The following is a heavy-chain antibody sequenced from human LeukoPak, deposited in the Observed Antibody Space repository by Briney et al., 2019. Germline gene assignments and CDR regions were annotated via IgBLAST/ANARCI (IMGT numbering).Heavy chain of an antibody. Sequence: SETLSLTCTVSGGSISSYYWSWIRQPPGKGLEWIGYIYYSGSTNYNPSLKSRVTISVDTSKNQFSLKLSSVTAADTAVYYCARTYCSSTSCYQWSTAGFDPWGQGTLVTVSS. V-gene: IGHV4-59*01. J-gene: IGHJ5*02. CDR1: GGSISSYY. D-gene: IGHD2-2*01. CDR3: ARTYCSSTSCYQWSTAGFDP. CDR2: IYYSGST.